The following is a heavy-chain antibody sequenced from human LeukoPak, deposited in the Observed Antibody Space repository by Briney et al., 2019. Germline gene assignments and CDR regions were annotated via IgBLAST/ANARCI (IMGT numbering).Heavy chain of an antibody. CDR3: ARTGGIWYDGSFDY. CDR2: MWFDGSNK. D-gene: IGHD6-13*01. J-gene: IGHJ4*02. CDR1: GFTFSSYG. V-gene: IGHV3-33*01. Sequence: PGGSLRLSCAASGFTFSSYGMHWVRQAPGKGLEWVAVMWFDGSNKYYADSVKGRFTISRDNSKNTLYLQMNSLRAEDTAVYYCARTGGIWYDGSFDYWGQGTLVTVSS.